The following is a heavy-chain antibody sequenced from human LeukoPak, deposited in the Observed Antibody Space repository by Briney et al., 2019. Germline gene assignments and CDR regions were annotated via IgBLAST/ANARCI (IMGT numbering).Heavy chain of an antibody. CDR3: AKDLLYSDVWGSYRPNPLDY. V-gene: IGHV3-30*18. CDR1: GFTLNSYG. CDR2: ISYDESNK. J-gene: IGHJ4*02. D-gene: IGHD3-16*02. Sequence: QPGGSLRLSCAASGFTLNSYGMHWVRQTPGKGLEWVAVISYDESNKYYEDSVKGRFTISRDKAKNTLYLQMNSLRAEDTAVYYCAKDLLYSDVWGSYRPNPLDYWGQGTLVTVSS.